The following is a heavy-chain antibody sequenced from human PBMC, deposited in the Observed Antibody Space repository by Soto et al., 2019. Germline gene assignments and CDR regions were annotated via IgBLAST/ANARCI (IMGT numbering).Heavy chain of an antibody. CDR1: GYTFRSYG. CDR3: ARDRGVVTSGSAYYFDY. Sequence: QVQLVQSGPEVKKPGASVKVSCKATGYTFRSYGVTWVRQAPGQGLEWMGWISGYNGNTEYAQKLQGRVTMTTDTSTRTVYMELRSLGSADTAVYYCARDRGVVTSGSAYYFDYWGQGTLVTVSS. D-gene: IGHD2-2*01. V-gene: IGHV1-18*01. J-gene: IGHJ4*02. CDR2: ISGYNGNT.